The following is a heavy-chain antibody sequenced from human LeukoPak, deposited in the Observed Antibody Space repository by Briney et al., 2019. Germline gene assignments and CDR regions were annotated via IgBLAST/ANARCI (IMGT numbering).Heavy chain of an antibody. V-gene: IGHV1-2*02. J-gene: IGHJ3*02. CDR1: GXTFTGYY. CDR3: ANYDSSGYYGDVADAFDI. CDR2: INPNSGGT. D-gene: IGHD3-22*01. Sequence: ASVKVSCKASGXTFTGYYMHWVRQAPGQGLEWMGWINPNSGGTNYAQKFQGRVTMTRDTSISTAYMELSRLRSDDTAVYYCANYDSSGYYGDVADAFDIWGQGTMVTVSS.